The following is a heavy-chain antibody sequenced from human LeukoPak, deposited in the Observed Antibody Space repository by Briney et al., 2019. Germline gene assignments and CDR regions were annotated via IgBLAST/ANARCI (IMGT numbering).Heavy chain of an antibody. CDR3: AREAPSHYYDSSGSYYFDY. J-gene: IGHJ4*02. CDR2: IYTSGST. CDR1: GGSISSYY. Sequence: SETLSLTCTVSGGSISSYYWSWIRQPAGKGLEWIGRIYTSGSTNYNPSLKSRVTMSVDTSKNQFSLKLSSVTAADTAVYYCAREAPSHYYDSSGSYYFDYWGQGTLVTVSS. D-gene: IGHD3-22*01. V-gene: IGHV4-4*07.